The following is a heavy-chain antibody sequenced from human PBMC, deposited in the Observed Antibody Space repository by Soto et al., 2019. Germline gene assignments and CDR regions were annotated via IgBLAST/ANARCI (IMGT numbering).Heavy chain of an antibody. Sequence: GSLRLSCAASGFTFSSYAMHWVRQAPGKGLEWVAVISYDGSNKYYADSVKGRFTISRDNSKNTLYLQMNSLRAEDTAVYYCARGEDIVLMVYANGPLFDYWGQGTLVTVSS. CDR1: GFTFSSYA. CDR2: ISYDGSNK. V-gene: IGHV3-30-3*01. D-gene: IGHD2-8*01. J-gene: IGHJ4*02. CDR3: ARGEDIVLMVYANGPLFDY.